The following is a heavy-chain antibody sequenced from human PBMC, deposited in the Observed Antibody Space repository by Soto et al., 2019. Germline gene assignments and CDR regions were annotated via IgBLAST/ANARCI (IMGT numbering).Heavy chain of an antibody. J-gene: IGHJ5*02. D-gene: IGHD1-26*01. CDR2: IYPGDSDT. V-gene: IGHV5-51*01. Sequence: PGESLKISCKGSGYSFTSYWIGWVRQMPGKGLEWMGIIYPGDSDTRYSPSFQGQVTISADKSISTAYLQWSSLKASDTAMYYCARSRSPVAELTADWFDPWGQGTLVTVSS. CDR3: ARSRSPVAELTADWFDP. CDR1: GYSFTSYW.